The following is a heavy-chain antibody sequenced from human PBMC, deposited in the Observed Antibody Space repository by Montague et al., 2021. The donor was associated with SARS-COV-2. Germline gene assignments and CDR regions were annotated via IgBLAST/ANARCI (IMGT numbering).Heavy chain of an antibody. J-gene: IGHJ5*02. V-gene: IGHV4-39*02. D-gene: IGHD2-8*01. Sequence: SETLSLTCTVSGGSISSSSYFWGWIRQPPGKVLEWIGSIYYSGSTYYNPSRKSRVTISVDTSTNQFSLKLSSVTAADTAVYYCARESQAEFLLVVYTMGGWFDPWGQGTLVTVSS. CDR2: IYYSGST. CDR3: ARESQAEFLLVVYTMGGWFDP. CDR1: GGSISSSSYF.